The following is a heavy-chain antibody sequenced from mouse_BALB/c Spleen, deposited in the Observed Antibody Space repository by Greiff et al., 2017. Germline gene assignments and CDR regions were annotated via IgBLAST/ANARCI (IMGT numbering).Heavy chain of an antibody. V-gene: IGHV14-4*02. D-gene: IGHD1-1*02. CDR3: NGGGSFDY. CDR1: GFNFKDYY. Sequence: VQLQQSGAELVRSGASVKLSCTASGFNFKDYYMHWVKQRPEQGLEWIGWIDPENGDTEYAPKFQGKATMTADTSSNTAYLQLSSLTSEDTAVYYCNGGGSFDYWGQGTTLTVSA. CDR2: IDPENGDT. J-gene: IGHJ2*01.